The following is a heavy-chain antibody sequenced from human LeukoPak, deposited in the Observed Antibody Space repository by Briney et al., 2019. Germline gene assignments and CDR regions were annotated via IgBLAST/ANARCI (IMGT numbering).Heavy chain of an antibody. D-gene: IGHD3-22*01. CDR3: VRVSWGYYDSSGYYYLDY. CDR2: ISSSGSTI. V-gene: IGHV3-11*04. CDR1: GFTFSDYY. J-gene: IGHJ4*02. Sequence: GGSLRLSCAASGFTFSDYYMSWIRQAPGKGLEWVSYISSSGSTIYYADSVRGRFTISRDNAKNSLYLQMNSLRAEDTAVYYCVRVSWGYYDSSGYYYLDYWGQGTLVTVSS.